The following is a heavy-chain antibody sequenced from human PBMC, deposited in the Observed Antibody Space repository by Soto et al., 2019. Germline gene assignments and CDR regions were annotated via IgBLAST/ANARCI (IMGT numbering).Heavy chain of an antibody. J-gene: IGHJ4*02. D-gene: IGHD5-12*01. CDR2: ITHNSDTI. Sequence: EVQLVESGGGLIQPGGSLRVSCAASGFPFRTYAMNWFRQAPGKGLEWVSYITHNSDTIYYSDSVKGRFTTSRDNGRNPPYLQMNSLRDVEPGVCYWVRDSGYTGYGLEYWGQGPRVPGSS. CDR3: VRDSGYTGYGLEY. CDR1: GFPFRTYA. V-gene: IGHV3-48*02.